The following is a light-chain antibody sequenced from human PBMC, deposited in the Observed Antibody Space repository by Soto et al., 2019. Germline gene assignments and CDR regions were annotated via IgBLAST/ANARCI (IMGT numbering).Light chain of an antibody. J-gene: IGKJ1*01. CDR3: QQYSSYSWT. Sequence: DIQMTQSPSTLSASVGDRVTITCRASQSITIWLAWYQQKPGKAPNRLIYKASILESGVPSRFSGRGSGTEFPLTINSLQPDDFATYYCQQYSSYSWTFGQGTKVEIK. V-gene: IGKV1-5*03. CDR2: KAS. CDR1: QSITIW.